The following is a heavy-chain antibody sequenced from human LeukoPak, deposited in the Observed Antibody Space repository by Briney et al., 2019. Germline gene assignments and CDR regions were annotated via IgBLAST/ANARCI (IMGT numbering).Heavy chain of an antibody. CDR3: AKVNNYDDY. J-gene: IGHJ4*02. V-gene: IGHV3-30*18. D-gene: IGHD1/OR15-1a*01. Sequence: PGGSLRLSCAASGFTFGIFGIHWVRQAPGKGLEWVAAISPDGNKEYYTESVKGRFTVSRDNSKNMIYLQMNSLRGEDSAVYYCAKVNNYDDYWGQGTLVTVSS. CDR2: ISPDGNKE. CDR1: GFTFGIFG.